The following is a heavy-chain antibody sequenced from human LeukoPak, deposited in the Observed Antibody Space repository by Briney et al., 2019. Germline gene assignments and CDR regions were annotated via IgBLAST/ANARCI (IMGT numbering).Heavy chain of an antibody. D-gene: IGHD3-9*01. J-gene: IGHJ4*02. CDR2: INHRGST. CDR3: ARGDILTGYSY. CDR1: GGSFRGYY. Sequence: SETLSLTCAVYGGSFRGYYWCWIRQPPGKGLEWIGEINHRGSTKYNPSLKSRVTISVDTSKNQFSLNLRSATAADTAVYYCARGDILTGYSYWGQGTLVTVSS. V-gene: IGHV4-34*01.